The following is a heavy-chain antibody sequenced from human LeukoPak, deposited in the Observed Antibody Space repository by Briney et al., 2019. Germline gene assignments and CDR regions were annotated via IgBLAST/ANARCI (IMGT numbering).Heavy chain of an antibody. D-gene: IGHD7-27*01. Sequence: ASVTVSCTASGYTFTSHDINWVRQATGQGLEWMGWMSPNSGDTGYAQKFQGRVTMTSDSSISTAYMELSSLRSEDTAIYYCVRTPPNWGFDYWGQGTLVTVSS. J-gene: IGHJ4*02. CDR2: MSPNSGDT. V-gene: IGHV1-8*01. CDR1: GYTFTSHD. CDR3: VRTPPNWGFDY.